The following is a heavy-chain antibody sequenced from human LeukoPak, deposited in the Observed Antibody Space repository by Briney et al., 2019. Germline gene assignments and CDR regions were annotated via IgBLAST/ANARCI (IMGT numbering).Heavy chain of an antibody. Sequence: GGSLTLSCVGSGFTFRSHAMSWVRQAPEKGLEFVSGIYENGGTTYCADSVKGRFSISRDNSKNTLYLQMDSLRGEDTAVYYCAKDFRIGYSAHFDYWGQGALVTVSS. J-gene: IGHJ4*02. V-gene: IGHV3-23*01. D-gene: IGHD2-21*01. CDR1: GFTFRSHA. CDR3: AKDFRIGYSAHFDY. CDR2: IYENGGTT.